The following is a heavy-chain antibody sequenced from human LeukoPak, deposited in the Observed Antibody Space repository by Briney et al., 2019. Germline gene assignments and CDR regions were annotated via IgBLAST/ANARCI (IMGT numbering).Heavy chain of an antibody. CDR3: AKDVERGFDYTNSLDY. CDR1: AFGFNIYA. J-gene: IGHJ4*02. D-gene: IGHD4-11*01. V-gene: IGHV3-33*06. CDR2: IWSDGTNK. Sequence: GGSLRLSCAASAFGFNIYAMSWVRQAPGKGLEWVAVIWSDGTNKYYADSVKGRFAISRDDFNNMVYLQMNSLRAEDTAVYYCAKDVERGFDYTNSLDYWGQGTLVTVSS.